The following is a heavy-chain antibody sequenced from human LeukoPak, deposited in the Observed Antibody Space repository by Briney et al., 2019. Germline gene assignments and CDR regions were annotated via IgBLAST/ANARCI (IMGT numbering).Heavy chain of an antibody. CDR1: GFTFSSYR. CDR3: ARDGSGSYYYYYGMDV. V-gene: IGHV3-21*01. D-gene: IGHD1-26*01. Sequence: GGSLRLSCAVSGFTFSSYRMNWVRQAPGKGVEWGSSISSSSSYIYYADSVKGRFTISRDNAKNSLYLQMNSLRAEDTAVYYCARDGSGSYYYYYGMDVWGQGTTVTVSS. CDR2: ISSSSSYI. J-gene: IGHJ6*02.